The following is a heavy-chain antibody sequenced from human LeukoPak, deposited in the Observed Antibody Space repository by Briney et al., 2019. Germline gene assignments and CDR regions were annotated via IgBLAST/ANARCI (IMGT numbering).Heavy chain of an antibody. V-gene: IGHV1-46*01. Sequence: ASVKVSCKASGYSFTSYYVHWVRQAPGQGLEWMGIINPSNGDTVYAQKFQGRVTMTRDTSTSTVYMELNSLTSDNTAVYYCTRFGEPHFDYWGQGTLVTVSS. CDR3: TRFGEPHFDY. CDR2: INPSNGDT. CDR1: GYSFTSYY. D-gene: IGHD3-16*01. J-gene: IGHJ4*02.